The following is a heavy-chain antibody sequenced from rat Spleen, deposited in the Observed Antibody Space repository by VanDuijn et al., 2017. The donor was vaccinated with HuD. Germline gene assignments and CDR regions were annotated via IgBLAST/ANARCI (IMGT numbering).Heavy chain of an antibody. D-gene: IGHD1-9*01. CDR2: INFDGSGT. V-gene: IGHV5-29*01. CDR1: GFTFSNYG. Sequence: EVQLVESGGGLVQPGRSLKLSCAASGFTFSNYGLAWVRQAPAWGLEWVASINFDGSGTSYRDSVKGRFTISRDNARSTLSLQMDSLRSEDTATFYCARRHYGYTDYFDYWGQGVMVTVSS. J-gene: IGHJ2*01. CDR3: ARRHYGYTDYFDY.